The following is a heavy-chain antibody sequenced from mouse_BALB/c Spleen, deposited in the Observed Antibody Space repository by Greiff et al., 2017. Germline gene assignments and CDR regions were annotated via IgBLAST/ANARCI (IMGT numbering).Heavy chain of an antibody. CDR1: GFTFSSFG. V-gene: IGHV5-17*02. D-gene: IGHD4-1*01. Sequence: DVKLQESGGGLVQPGGSRKLSCAASGFTFSSFGMHWVRQAPEKGLEWVAYISSGSSTIYYADTVKGRFTISRDNPKNTLFLQMTSLRSEDTAMYYCARSNYYFDYWGQGTTLTVSS. CDR3: ARSNYYFDY. CDR2: ISSGSSTI. J-gene: IGHJ2*01.